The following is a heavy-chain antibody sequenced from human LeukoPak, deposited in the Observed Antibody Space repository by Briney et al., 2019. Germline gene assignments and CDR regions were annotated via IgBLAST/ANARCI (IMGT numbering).Heavy chain of an antibody. J-gene: IGHJ4*02. Sequence: GGSLRLSCAASGFTFSSYSMNWVRQAPGKGLEWVSYISSSSSTIYYADSVKGRFTISRDNSKNTLYLQMNNLRAEDTAVYYCAKRLGVTAIEYWGQGTLVTVSS. CDR3: AKRLGVTAIEY. CDR1: GFTFSSYS. D-gene: IGHD3-10*01. CDR2: ISSSSSTI. V-gene: IGHV3-48*01.